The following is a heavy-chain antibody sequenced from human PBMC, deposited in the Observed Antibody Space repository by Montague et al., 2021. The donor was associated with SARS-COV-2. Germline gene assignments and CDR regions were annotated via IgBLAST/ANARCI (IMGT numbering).Heavy chain of an antibody. CDR2: IWYDGSNK. CDR3: ASPRYYYGSGSYSSLDY. V-gene: IGHV3-33*01. D-gene: IGHD3-10*01. Sequence: LSLSWSASGFTFSSYGMHWVRQAPGKGLEWVAVIWYDGSNKYYADSVKGRFTISRDNSKNTLYLQMNSLRAEDTAVYYCASPRYYYGSGSYSSLDYWGQGTLVTVSS. J-gene: IGHJ4*02. CDR1: GFTFSSYG.